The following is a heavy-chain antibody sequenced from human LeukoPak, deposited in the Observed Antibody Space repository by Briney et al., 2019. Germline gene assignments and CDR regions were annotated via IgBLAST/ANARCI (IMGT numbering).Heavy chain of an antibody. CDR2: IYYSGST. V-gene: IGHV4-31*11. CDR3: ARSDGSTLDP. Sequence: SLTLSLTCAVSGGSISSCGYYWSWIRQHPGKGLEWIGYIYYSGSTYYNPSLKSRVTISVDTSKNQISLKLSSVTAADTAVYYCARSDGSTLDPWGQGPLVTVSS. J-gene: IGHJ5*02. CDR1: GGSISSCGYY. D-gene: IGHD2-2*01.